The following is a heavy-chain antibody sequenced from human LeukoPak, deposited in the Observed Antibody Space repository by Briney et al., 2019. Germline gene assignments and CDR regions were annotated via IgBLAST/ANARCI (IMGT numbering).Heavy chain of an antibody. CDR3: ARRDYALDY. D-gene: IGHD4-17*01. Sequence: SGTLSLTCTVSGGSVSSGSYHWSWIRQPPGKGLEYIGYIYYSGSTNYNPSLKSRVTISLDTSKNQFSLNLRSVTAADTAVYYCARRDYALDYWGQGTLVTVSS. CDR2: IYYSGST. CDR1: GGSVSSGSYH. J-gene: IGHJ4*02. V-gene: IGHV4-61*01.